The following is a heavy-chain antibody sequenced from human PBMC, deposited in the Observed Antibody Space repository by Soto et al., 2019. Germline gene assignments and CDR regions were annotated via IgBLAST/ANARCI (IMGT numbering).Heavy chain of an antibody. Sequence: QVQLVQSGAEVKKPGASVKVSCKASGYTFTSYGISWVRQAPGQGLEWMGWISAYNGNTNYAQKLQGRVTMTTDTATSTPYMELRSLRSDDTAVYYCARDPEEWLVRYYYYGMDVWGQGTAVTVAS. CDR3: ARDPEEWLVRYYYYGMDV. V-gene: IGHV1-18*01. CDR2: ISAYNGNT. D-gene: IGHD6-19*01. CDR1: GYTFTSYG. J-gene: IGHJ6*02.